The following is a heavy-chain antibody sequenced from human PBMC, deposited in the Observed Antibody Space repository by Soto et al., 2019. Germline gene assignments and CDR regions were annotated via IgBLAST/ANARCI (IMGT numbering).Heavy chain of an antibody. V-gene: IGHV4-31*03. CDR2: IYYSGST. CDR1: GGSISSGGYY. Sequence: QVPLQESGPGLVKPSQTLSLTCTVSGGSISSGGYYWSWIRQHAEKGLEWIGYIYYSGSTYYNPSLKSRVTISVDTSKNQFSLKLSSVTAADTAVYYCARGRILPLVPAASWFDPWGQGTLVTVSS. J-gene: IGHJ5*02. CDR3: ARGRILPLVPAASWFDP. D-gene: IGHD2-2*01.